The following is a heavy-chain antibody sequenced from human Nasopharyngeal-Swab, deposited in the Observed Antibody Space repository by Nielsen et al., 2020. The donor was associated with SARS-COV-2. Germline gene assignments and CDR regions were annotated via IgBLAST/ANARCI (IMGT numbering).Heavy chain of an antibody. V-gene: IGHV4-34*01. Sequence: SETLSLTCGVYGASLSGYYWGWIRQPPGKGLEWIGEINHTGSPKTGTTNYNPSLKSRITISVDTSKNQVSLKLNSVTAADTALYYCARLWPTGTTQWGQGTMVTVSS. CDR1: GASLSGYY. CDR3: ARLWPTGTTQ. J-gene: IGHJ3*01. D-gene: IGHD4-17*01. CDR2: INHTGSPKTGTT.